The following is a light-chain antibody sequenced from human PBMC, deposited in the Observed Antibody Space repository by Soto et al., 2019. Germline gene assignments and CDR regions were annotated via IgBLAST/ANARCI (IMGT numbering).Light chain of an antibody. J-gene: IGKJ5*01. Sequence: KLSPVTVSLSPGERATLSCRASQSVSSNLAWYQQKPGQAPRLLIYGASTRATGIPARFSGSGSGTEFTLTISSLQSEDFAVYYCQQYNNWPITSGQGTRLEIK. V-gene: IGKV3-15*01. CDR3: QQYNNWPIT. CDR2: GAS. CDR1: QSVSSN.